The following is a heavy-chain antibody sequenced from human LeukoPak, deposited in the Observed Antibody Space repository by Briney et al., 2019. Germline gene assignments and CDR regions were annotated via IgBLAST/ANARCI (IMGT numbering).Heavy chain of an antibody. Sequence: GGSLRLSCAASGFTFSDYYMSWIRQAPGKGLEWVSYVSSSGSTIYYADSVKGRFTISRDNAKNSLYLQMNSLRAEDTAVYYCARGINYYGSGSPSHYVDYWGQGTLVTVSS. CDR2: VSSSGSTI. CDR3: ARGINYYGSGSPSHYVDY. J-gene: IGHJ4*02. D-gene: IGHD3-10*01. V-gene: IGHV3-11*04. CDR1: GFTFSDYY.